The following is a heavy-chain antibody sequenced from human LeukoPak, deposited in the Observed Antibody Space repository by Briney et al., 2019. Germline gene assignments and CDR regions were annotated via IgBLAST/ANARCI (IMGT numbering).Heavy chain of an antibody. Sequence: ASVKVSCKASGYTFISYAISWVRQAPGQGLEWMGWISAYNGNTNYAQKLQGRVTMTTDTSTSTAYIELRSLRSDDTAVYYCARDAEDCSSTSCYAGVDYGGQGTLVTVSS. CDR2: ISAYNGNT. J-gene: IGHJ4*02. V-gene: IGHV1-18*01. D-gene: IGHD2-2*01. CDR1: GYTFISYA. CDR3: ARDAEDCSSTSCYAGVDY.